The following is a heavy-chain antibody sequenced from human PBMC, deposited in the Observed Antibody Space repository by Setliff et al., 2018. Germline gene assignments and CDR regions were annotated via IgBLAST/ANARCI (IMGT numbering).Heavy chain of an antibody. Sequence: GGSLRLSCAASGFTFNNFAMHWVRQAPGKGLEWVAVIWYDGSNKYYADSVKGRFTISRDNSKNTLYLQMNSLRAEDTALYYCARDSVLRYFDWLLYTPDAFDIWGQGTMVTVSS. V-gene: IGHV3-33*01. J-gene: IGHJ3*02. D-gene: IGHD3-9*01. CDR3: ARDSVLRYFDWLLYTPDAFDI. CDR1: GFTFNNFA. CDR2: IWYDGSNK.